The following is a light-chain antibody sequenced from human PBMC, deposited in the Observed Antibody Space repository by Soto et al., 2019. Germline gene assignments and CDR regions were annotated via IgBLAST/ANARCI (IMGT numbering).Light chain of an antibody. Sequence: QAVVTQPPSVSGAPGQRVTISCTGSTSNIGTGYDVHWYQQLPGTAPKLLIYGNSKRPSGVPDRISGSKSGSSASLAITGLQADDEADYYCQSYDMSLSGCVFGGGTKLTVL. J-gene: IGLJ3*02. CDR2: GNS. CDR1: TSNIGTGYD. CDR3: QSYDMSLSGCV. V-gene: IGLV1-40*01.